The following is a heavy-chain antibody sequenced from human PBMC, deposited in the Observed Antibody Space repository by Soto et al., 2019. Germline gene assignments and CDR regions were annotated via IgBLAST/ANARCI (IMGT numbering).Heavy chain of an antibody. CDR2: ISVYNGNT. J-gene: IGHJ4*02. V-gene: IGHV1-18*01. CDR3: AREGSTHNDILTGYYSHFDY. D-gene: IGHD3-9*01. CDR1: GYTFTNFG. Sequence: QVQLVQSGAEVKKPGASVKVSCKAPGYTFTNFGISWVRQAPGQGLEWMGWISVYNGNTIYAQNFQARVTMTTDTSTSTAYMELRSLRSDDTAVYFCAREGSTHNDILTGYYSHFDYWGQGTLVTVSS.